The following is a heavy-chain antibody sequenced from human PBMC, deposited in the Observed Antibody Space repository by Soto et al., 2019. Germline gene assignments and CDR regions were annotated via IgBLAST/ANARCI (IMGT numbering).Heavy chain of an antibody. CDR3: ADQGRSSGWPTLDY. Sequence: EVQLLESGGGLVQPGGSLRLSCAPSGFTFSSYAMSWVRQAPGKGLEWVSAISGSGGSTYYADSVKGRFTISRDNSKNTLYLQMNSLRAEDTAVYYCADQGRSSGWPTLDYWGQGTLVTVSS. J-gene: IGHJ4*02. CDR1: GFTFSSYA. V-gene: IGHV3-23*01. CDR2: ISGSGGST. D-gene: IGHD6-19*01.